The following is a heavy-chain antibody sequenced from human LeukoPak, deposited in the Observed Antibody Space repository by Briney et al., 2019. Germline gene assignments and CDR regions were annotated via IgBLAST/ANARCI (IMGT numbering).Heavy chain of an antibody. CDR3: ARSALDYVCHY. V-gene: IGHV4-61*02. J-gene: IGHJ4*02. D-gene: IGHD3-16*01. CDR1: GDSITSGRYY. Sequence: SETLSLTCTVSGDSITSGRYYWSWIRQPAGKGLEWIGRIYTSGSTNYNPSLKSRVTISVDTSKNQFSPNLSSVTAADTAVYYCARSALDYVCHYWGQGTLVTVSS. CDR2: IYTSGST.